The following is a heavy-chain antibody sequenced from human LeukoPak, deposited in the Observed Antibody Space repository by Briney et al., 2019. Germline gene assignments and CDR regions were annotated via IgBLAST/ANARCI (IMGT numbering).Heavy chain of an antibody. CDR3: ANEIRPNDY. V-gene: IGHV3-23*01. CDR2: ISISGDTT. J-gene: IGHJ4*02. Sequence: PGGSLRLSRGASGFTFSSHAMTWVRRAPGKGLEWASAISISGDTTYYADAVKGRFTISRDNSKNTVYLQMNSLRAEDTAVYYCANEIRPNDYWGQGTLVTVSS. CDR1: GFTFSSHA. D-gene: IGHD4-17*01.